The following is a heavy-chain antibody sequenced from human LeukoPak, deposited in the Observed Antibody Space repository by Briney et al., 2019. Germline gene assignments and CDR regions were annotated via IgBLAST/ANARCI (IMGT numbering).Heavy chain of an antibody. Sequence: TGGSLRLSCAASGFTFSSYGMHWVRQAPGKGLEWVAFIRYDGSNKYYADSVKGRFTISRDNSKNTLYLQMNSLRAEDTAVYYCAKDRGIAAAGAEYFQHWGQGTLVTVSS. J-gene: IGHJ1*01. CDR2: IRYDGSNK. CDR1: GFTFSSYG. D-gene: IGHD6-13*01. CDR3: AKDRGIAAAGAEYFQH. V-gene: IGHV3-30*02.